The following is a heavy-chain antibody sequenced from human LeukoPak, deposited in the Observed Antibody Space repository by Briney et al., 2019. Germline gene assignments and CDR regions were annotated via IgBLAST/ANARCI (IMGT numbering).Heavy chain of an antibody. CDR1: GGSFSGYY. J-gene: IGHJ4*02. Sequence: PSETLSLTCAVYGGSFSGYYWSWIRQPPGKGLEWIGEINHSGSTNYNPSLKSRVTISVDTSKNQFSLKLSSVTAADTAVYYCARAPYGPRRYYFDYWGQGTLVTVSS. CDR3: ARAPYGPRRYYFDY. V-gene: IGHV4-34*01. D-gene: IGHD3-10*01. CDR2: INHSGST.